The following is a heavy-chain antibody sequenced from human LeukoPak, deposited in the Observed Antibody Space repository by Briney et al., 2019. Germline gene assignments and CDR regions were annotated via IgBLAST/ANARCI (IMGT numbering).Heavy chain of an antibody. V-gene: IGHV3-48*02. CDR1: GFTVSSNY. J-gene: IGHJ6*02. CDR3: ARRPYSDTSGRLSDV. Sequence: GGSLRLSCAASGFTVSSNYMSWVRQAPGKGLEWISYIGSSGSPTHYADSVGGRFTISRDNAKNSLYLQMNSLRDEDTAVYFCARRPYSDTSGRLSDVWGQGTTVTVSS. D-gene: IGHD3-22*01. CDR2: IGSSGSPT.